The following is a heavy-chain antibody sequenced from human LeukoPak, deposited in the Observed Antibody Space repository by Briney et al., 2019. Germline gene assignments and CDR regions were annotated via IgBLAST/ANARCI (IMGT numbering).Heavy chain of an antibody. CDR3: AREPPGYSSDY. D-gene: IGHD6-13*01. Sequence: ASVKVSCKASGYTFTSYGISWVRQAPGQGLEWMGWISAYNGNTNYAQKFQGRVTMTRETSTSTAYMELRSLRSDDTAVYYCAREPPGYSSDYWGQGTLVTVSS. CDR1: GYTFTSYG. J-gene: IGHJ4*02. CDR2: ISAYNGNT. V-gene: IGHV1-18*01.